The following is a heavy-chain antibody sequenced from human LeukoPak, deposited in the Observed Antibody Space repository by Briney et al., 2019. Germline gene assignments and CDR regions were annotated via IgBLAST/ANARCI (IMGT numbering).Heavy chain of an antibody. CDR3: ARIGETAMEYYYYSMDV. V-gene: IGHV4-59*01. CDR1: GGSIRIYY. D-gene: IGHD5-18*01. J-gene: IGHJ6*03. Sequence: SETLSLTCTVSGGSIRIYYGSWIRQPPRKGLEWIGYIYYSGSTNYNPSLKRRVPLSVDTSQNHFSLTLRSLTAAHTAVYCCARIGETAMEYYYYSMDVWGKGTTVTVSS. CDR2: IYYSGST.